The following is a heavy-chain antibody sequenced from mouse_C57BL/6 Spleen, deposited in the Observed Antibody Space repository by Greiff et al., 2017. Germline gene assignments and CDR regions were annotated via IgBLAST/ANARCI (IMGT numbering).Heavy chain of an antibody. D-gene: IGHD1-1*01. V-gene: IGHV1-5*01. J-gene: IGHJ2*01. CDR3: TRSYYGSSYGDYFDY. CDR2: IYPGNSDT. Sequence: EVQLQQSGTVLARPGASVKMSCKTSGYTFTSYWMHWVKQRPGQGLEWIGAIYPGNSDTSYNQKFKGKAKLTAVTSASTAYMELSSLTNEDSAVYYCTRSYYGSSYGDYFDYWGQGTTLTVSS. CDR1: GYTFTSYW.